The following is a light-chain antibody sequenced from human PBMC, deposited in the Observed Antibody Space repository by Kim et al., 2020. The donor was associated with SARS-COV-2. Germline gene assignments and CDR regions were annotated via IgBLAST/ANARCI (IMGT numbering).Light chain of an antibody. J-gene: IGKJ4*01. CDR1: RSVTTN. CDR3: QQRESWPLT. Sequence: EIVLTQSPATLSLSPGERATLSCRASRSVTTNLAWYHQKPGQPPRLLTYDASNRATGIPARFSGSGSGTEFTLTISSLEPEDFAVYYCQQRESWPLTFGGGTKVDSK. CDR2: DAS. V-gene: IGKV3-11*01.